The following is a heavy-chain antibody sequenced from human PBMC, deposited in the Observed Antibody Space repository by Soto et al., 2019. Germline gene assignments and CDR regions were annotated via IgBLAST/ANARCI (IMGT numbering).Heavy chain of an antibody. Sequence: EVQLLESGGGLVQPGGSLRLSCAASGFTFSTYAMNWVRQAPGKGLEWVSAISGSGGSTYYADSVKGRFTISRDNSKSTLYLQMNGLRAEDTAVYYCAKGAARRWYGGHFECWGQGTLVTVSS. V-gene: IGHV3-23*01. D-gene: IGHD3-16*01. CDR3: AKGAARRWYGGHFEC. CDR2: ISGSGGST. CDR1: GFTFSTYA. J-gene: IGHJ4*02.